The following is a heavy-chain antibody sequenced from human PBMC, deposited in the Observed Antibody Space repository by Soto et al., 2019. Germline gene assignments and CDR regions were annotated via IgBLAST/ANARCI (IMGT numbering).Heavy chain of an antibody. V-gene: IGHV1-3*01. Sequence: QVQLVQSGAEVKKPGASVKVSCKASGYTFSSFAIHWVRQAPGQRLEWMGWINAGNGDTKYSQKFQDRVTIARDTAASTAYMELGSLTFEDTAVYYCARKVGASAYWGQGTLVTVSS. CDR3: ARKVGASAY. CDR1: GYTFSSFA. J-gene: IGHJ4*02. CDR2: INAGNGDT. D-gene: IGHD1-26*01.